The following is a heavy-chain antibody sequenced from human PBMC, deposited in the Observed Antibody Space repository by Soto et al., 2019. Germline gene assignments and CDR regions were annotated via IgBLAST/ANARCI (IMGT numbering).Heavy chain of an antibody. CDR1: GGTFSSNV. D-gene: IGHD2-8*01. CDR2: IIPIVGTA. V-gene: IGHV1-69*13. CDR3: ARGRETWYNWFDA. Sequence: SVKFSCKASGGTFSSNVIGWVRQAPGQGLEWRGGIIPIVGTANYVQKFQGRATSTADESTSAAYWELSSLRSEDTAVYYGARGRETWYNWFDAWGQ. J-gene: IGHJ5*01.